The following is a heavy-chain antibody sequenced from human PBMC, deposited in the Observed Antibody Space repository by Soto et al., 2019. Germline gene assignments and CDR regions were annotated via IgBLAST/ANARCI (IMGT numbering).Heavy chain of an antibody. J-gene: IGHJ6*02. Sequence: GASVKVSCKASGYPFTAPYIYWVRQAPGQGLEWMGWINPSSGGTEFAEKFQGRVTVTRDTSIRTVFLELNSLTSDDTGVYFCARGFRTYSHGGDVWGQGTAVTVSS. D-gene: IGHD5-18*01. CDR1: GYPFTAPY. CDR2: INPSSGGT. V-gene: IGHV1-2*02. CDR3: ARGFRTYSHGGDV.